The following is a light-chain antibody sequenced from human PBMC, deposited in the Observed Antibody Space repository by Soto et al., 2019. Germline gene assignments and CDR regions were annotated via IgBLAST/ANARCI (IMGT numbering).Light chain of an antibody. Sequence: QSALTQPASVSGSPGQSITISCTGTSSDVGGYKYVSWYQQHPGKAPKLLIYEVTNRPSGVSTRFSGSKSGNTASLTISGLQAEDEADYFCSSYTSISTLVFGGGTQLTVL. CDR3: SSYTSISTLV. CDR2: EVT. J-gene: IGLJ2*01. V-gene: IGLV2-14*03. CDR1: SSDVGGYKY.